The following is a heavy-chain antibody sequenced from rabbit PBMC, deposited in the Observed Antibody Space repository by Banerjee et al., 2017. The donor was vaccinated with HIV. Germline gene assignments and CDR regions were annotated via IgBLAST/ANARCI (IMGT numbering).Heavy chain of an antibody. D-gene: IGHD8-1*01. J-gene: IGHJ4*01. CDR3: ARHAGSNYVAEWYFDL. CDR2: IYAGSSGSS. V-gene: IGHV1S45*01. Sequence: QEQLVEPGGGLVQPEGSLTLTCTASGFDFSSYYMCWVRQAPGKGLEWIACIYAGSSGSSYYATWAKGRFTISKTSSTTVTLQMTSLTAADTATYFCARHAGSNYVAEWYFDLWGPGTLVTVS. CDR1: GFDFSSYY.